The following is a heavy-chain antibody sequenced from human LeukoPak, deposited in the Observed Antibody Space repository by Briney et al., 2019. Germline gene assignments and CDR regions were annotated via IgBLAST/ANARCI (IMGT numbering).Heavy chain of an antibody. D-gene: IGHD4-17*01. J-gene: IGHJ4*02. CDR3: SRVSVYGDYLVDY. CDR2: IIPIFGTA. Sequence: SVKVSCKASGGTFSSYAISWVRQAPGQGLEWMGGIIPIFGTANYAQKFQGRVTITTDESTSTAYMELSSLRSEDTAVYYCSRVSVYGDYLVDYWGQGTLVTVSS. CDR1: GGTFSSYA. V-gene: IGHV1-69*05.